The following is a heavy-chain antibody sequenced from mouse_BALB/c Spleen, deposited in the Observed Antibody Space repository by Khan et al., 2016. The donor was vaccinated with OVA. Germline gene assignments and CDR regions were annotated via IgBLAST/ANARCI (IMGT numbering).Heavy chain of an antibody. CDR3: TRTNYFGYTFAY. J-gene: IGHJ3*01. CDR2: ISPGSGDT. D-gene: IGHD1-2*01. Sequence: QVQLKQSGAELARPGASVKLSCKASGYTFTDYYINWVKQRTGQGLEWIGEISPGSGDTYYNEKFKGKATLTADKSSSTAYMQLSSLTSEASAVSFCTRTNYFGYTFAYSGHGTLVTVSA. V-gene: IGHV1-77*01. CDR1: GYTFTDYY.